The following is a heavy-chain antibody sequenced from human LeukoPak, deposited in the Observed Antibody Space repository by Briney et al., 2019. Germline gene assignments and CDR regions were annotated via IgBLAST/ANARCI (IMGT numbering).Heavy chain of an antibody. CDR1: GGTFSSDT. CDR2: IRVTLGIT. J-gene: IGHJ6*02. V-gene: IGHV1-69*02. CDR3: ARVKAPRPGRTDYYFFGMDV. D-gene: IGHD6-6*01. Sequence: SLKVSCKASGGTFSSDTISWGRQAPGQGLEWRGRIRVTLGITSYAQRFQGRVTVSADKSTSTVYMALTSLRSDHTAVYYCARVKAPRPGRTDYYFFGMDVWGQGTTVSVSS.